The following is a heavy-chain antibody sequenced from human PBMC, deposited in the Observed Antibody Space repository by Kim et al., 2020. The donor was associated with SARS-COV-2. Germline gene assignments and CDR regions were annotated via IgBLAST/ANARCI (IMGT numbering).Heavy chain of an antibody. V-gene: IGHV1-46*01. D-gene: IGHD3-10*01. CDR3: ARDNYYGSGSYYNPYYYYGVDV. CDR1: GYTFTSYY. J-gene: IGHJ6*01. CDR2: INPSGGST. Sequence: ASVKVSCKASGYTFTSYYMHWVRQAPGPGLEWMGIINPSGGSTSYAQKFQGRVTMTRDTSTSTVYMELSSLRSEDSAVYYCARDNYYGSGSYYNPYYYYGVDVWGQGTTFTVSS.